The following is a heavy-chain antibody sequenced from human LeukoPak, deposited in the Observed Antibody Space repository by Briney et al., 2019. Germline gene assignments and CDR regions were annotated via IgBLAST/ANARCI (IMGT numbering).Heavy chain of an antibody. CDR2: IRYDGSNK. CDR1: GFTFSSYG. CDR3: TSVYGDLWGGYDC. Sequence: PGGSLRLSCAASGFTFSSYGMHWVRQAPGKGLEWVAFIRYDGSNKYYADSVKGRFTISRDDSKNTAYLQMNSLKTEDTAVYYCTSVYGDLWGGYDCWGQGTLVTVSS. J-gene: IGHJ4*02. V-gene: IGHV3-30*02. D-gene: IGHD3-3*01.